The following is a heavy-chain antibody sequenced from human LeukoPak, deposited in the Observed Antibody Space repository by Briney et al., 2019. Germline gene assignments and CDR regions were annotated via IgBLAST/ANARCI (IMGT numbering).Heavy chain of an antibody. CDR3: ATPGSVSLMLHYFDY. V-gene: IGHV3-30-3*01. D-gene: IGHD3-16*01. J-gene: IGHJ4*02. CDR2: ISSEVDKK. CDR1: GFTFSNYA. Sequence: GRSLRLSCAASGFTFSNYAMHWVRRAPGKGLEWVAVISSEVDKKYYADSVEGRFTISRDNSKYTLYLQMNSLTPEDTAVYYCATPGSVSLMLHYFDYWGQGTLVTVSS.